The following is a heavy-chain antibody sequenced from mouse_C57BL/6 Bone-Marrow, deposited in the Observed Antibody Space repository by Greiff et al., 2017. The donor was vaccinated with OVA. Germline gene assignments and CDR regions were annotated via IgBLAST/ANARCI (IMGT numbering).Heavy chain of an antibody. D-gene: IGHD1-1*01. J-gene: IGHJ2*01. V-gene: IGHV2-2*01. CDR3: ASSYYYGLYYFDY. CDR1: GFSLTSYG. CDR2: IWSGGST. Sequence: QVQLKESGPGLVQPSQSLSITCTVSGFSLTSYGVHWVRQSPGKGLEWLGVIWSGGSTDYTAAFISRLSISKDNSKSQVFFKMNSLQADDTAIYYCASSYYYGLYYFDYGGQGTTLTVSS.